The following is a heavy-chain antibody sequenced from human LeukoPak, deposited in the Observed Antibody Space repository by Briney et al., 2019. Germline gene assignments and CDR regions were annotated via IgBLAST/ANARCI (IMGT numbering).Heavy chain of an antibody. CDR1: GGCISSSSYY. D-gene: IGHD2-15*01. CDR2: IYYSGST. CDR3: ARQKSGGSCYSDY. Sequence: SETLSLTGTVSGGCISSSSYYWGWIRQPPGKGLEWIGSIYYSGSTYYNPSLKSRVTISVDTSKNQFSLKLSSVTAADTAVYYCARQKSGGSCYSDYWGQGTLVTVSS. V-gene: IGHV4-39*01. J-gene: IGHJ4*02.